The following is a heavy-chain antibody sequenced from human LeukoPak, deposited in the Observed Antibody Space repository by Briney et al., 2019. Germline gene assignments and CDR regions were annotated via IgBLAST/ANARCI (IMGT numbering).Heavy chain of an antibody. D-gene: IGHD6-13*01. CDR1: GFTFSSYA. CDR2: FSGSGGST. CDR3: AKDQGYSSSWYDY. Sequence: GGSLRLSCAASGFTFSSYAMSWVRQAPGKGLEWVSAFSGSGGSTYYADSVKGRFTISRDNSKNTLYLQMNSLRAEDTAVYYCAKDQGYSSSWYDYWGQGTLVTVSS. V-gene: IGHV3-23*01. J-gene: IGHJ4*02.